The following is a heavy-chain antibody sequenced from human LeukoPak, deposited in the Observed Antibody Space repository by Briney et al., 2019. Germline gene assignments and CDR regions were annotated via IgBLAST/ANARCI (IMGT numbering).Heavy chain of an antibody. CDR1: GGSFSGYY. CDR2: INHRGSP. Sequence: SETLSLTCAVYGGSFSGYYWSWIRQPPGKGLEWIGEINHRGSPNYNPSLKSRVTISVDTSKNQFSLKLSSVTAADTAVYYCARGIVVVVTAIFDYWGQGTLVTVSS. CDR3: ARGIVVVVTAIFDY. J-gene: IGHJ4*02. D-gene: IGHD2-15*01. V-gene: IGHV4-34*01.